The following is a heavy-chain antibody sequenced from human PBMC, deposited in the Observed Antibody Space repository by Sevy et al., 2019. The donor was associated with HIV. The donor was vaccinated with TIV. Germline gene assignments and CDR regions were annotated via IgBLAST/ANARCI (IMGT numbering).Heavy chain of an antibody. CDR1: GFTFSNHA. CDR2: LRNDGSHE. V-gene: IGHV3-30*02. D-gene: IGHD2-8*02. J-gene: IGHJ3*02. CDR3: ARDRKVLLVVYAIPFDAFDI. Sequence: GGSLRLSCTASGFTFSNHAMHWVRQGPGKGPEWVASLRNDGSHEYYADSVKGRFTISRDNSKNTLYSQMNSLRPEDTAVYYCARDRKVLLVVYAIPFDAFDIWGQGTMVTVSS.